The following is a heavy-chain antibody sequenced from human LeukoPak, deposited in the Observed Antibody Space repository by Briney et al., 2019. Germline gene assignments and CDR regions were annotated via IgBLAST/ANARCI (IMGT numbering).Heavy chain of an antibody. CDR1: GFIFGNYA. Sequence: GGSLRLSCAAPGFIFGNYAIHWVRQAPGKGLEWVSLISGDGGSTFYADSVKGRLTISRDNSKNSLSLQMSSLRSEDTALYYCARESETSGWYDYWGQGTLVTVSS. V-gene: IGHV3-43*02. J-gene: IGHJ4*02. D-gene: IGHD6-19*01. CDR2: ISGDGGST. CDR3: ARESETSGWYDY.